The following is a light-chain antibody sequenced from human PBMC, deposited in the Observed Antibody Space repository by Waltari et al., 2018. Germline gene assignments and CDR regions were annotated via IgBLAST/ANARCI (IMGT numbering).Light chain of an antibody. Sequence: DIQMTQSPSSLSASVGDRVTITCRASQGISNYLAWYQQKPGKFPKLLIYAASTLQSRFPSLFDGNGSGTDFTLTIGSLQPEDVATYYCQKYNSAPPFCPGTKVDIK. J-gene: IGKJ3*01. CDR1: QGISNY. V-gene: IGKV1-27*01. CDR3: QKYNSAPP. CDR2: AAS.